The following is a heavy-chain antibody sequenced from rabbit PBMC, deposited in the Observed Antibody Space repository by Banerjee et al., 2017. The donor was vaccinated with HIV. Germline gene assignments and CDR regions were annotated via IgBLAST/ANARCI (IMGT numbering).Heavy chain of an antibody. CDR3: ARDLAGVIGWNFNL. J-gene: IGHJ4*01. CDR1: GFTLSNKYV. D-gene: IGHD4-1*01. CDR2: IGAGSSGTT. Sequence: QSLEESGGDLVKPGASLTLTCKASGFTLSNKYVMCWVRQAPGKGLEWIACIGAGSSGTTYYASWAKGRFTISKTSSTTVTLQMTSLTAADTASYFCARDLAGVIGWNFNLWGPGTLVTVS. V-gene: IGHV1S40*01.